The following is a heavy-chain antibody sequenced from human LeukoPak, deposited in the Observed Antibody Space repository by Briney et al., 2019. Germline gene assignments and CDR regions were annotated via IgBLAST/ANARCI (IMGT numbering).Heavy chain of an antibody. D-gene: IGHD3-10*01. CDR1: GFTFSSNY. V-gene: IGHV3-53*01. Sequence: GGSLRLSCAASGFTFSSNYMSWVRQAPGQGLEWVSVIYSGGSTYYTDSVKGRFTISRDNSKNTLYLQMNSLRAEDTAVYYCASYQRGTYGSGSYRYWGQGTLVTVSS. CDR3: ASYQRGTYGSGSYRY. J-gene: IGHJ4*02. CDR2: IYSGGST.